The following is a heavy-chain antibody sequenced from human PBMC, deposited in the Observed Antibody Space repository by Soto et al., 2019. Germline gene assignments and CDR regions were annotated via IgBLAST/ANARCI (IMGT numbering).Heavy chain of an antibody. D-gene: IGHD3-16*02. CDR3: VRVPVRGNDRHFDY. CDR1: GFTFSSHW. V-gene: IGHV3-74*01. CDR2: IIGDGNEI. Sequence: EVQLAESGGGLVQPGGSLRLSCAASGFTFSSHWMHWVRQAPGKGLVWVSRIIGDGNEITYADSVKGRFTISRDTAKNTVILQMTSLRAEDTAVYYCVRVPVRGNDRHFDYWGQGTLVTVSS. J-gene: IGHJ4*02.